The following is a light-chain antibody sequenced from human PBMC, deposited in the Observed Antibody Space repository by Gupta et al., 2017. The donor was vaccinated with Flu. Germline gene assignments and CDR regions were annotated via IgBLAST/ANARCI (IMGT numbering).Light chain of an antibody. CDR3: QSYDRSLSGWVV. V-gene: IGLV1-40*01. J-gene: IGLJ2*01. CDR1: RSNSGEGYD. Sequence: TIAGTGRRSNSGEGYDGKWYQQHPGTAPNLLIYGNSKRPAGGPDRGYGSKSGTSATMAITGIQAEEEADYYCQSYDRSLSGWVVFGGGTKLTVL. CDR2: GNS.